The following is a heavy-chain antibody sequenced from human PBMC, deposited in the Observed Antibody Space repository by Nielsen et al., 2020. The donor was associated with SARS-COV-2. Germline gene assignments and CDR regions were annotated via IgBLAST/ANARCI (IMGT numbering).Heavy chain of an antibody. CDR3: SRGGRITFGGADDSFDI. D-gene: IGHD3-16*01. J-gene: IGHJ3*02. V-gene: IGHV4-30-2*01. Sequence: SETLSLTCAVSGGSISSGGYYWSWIQQPPGKGLEWIGYIYHSGRTYYNPSLKSRVTISVDRSKNQFSLKLSSVTAADTAVYYCSRGGRITFGGADDSFDIWGQGTMVTVSS. CDR1: GGSISSGGYY. CDR2: IYHSGRT.